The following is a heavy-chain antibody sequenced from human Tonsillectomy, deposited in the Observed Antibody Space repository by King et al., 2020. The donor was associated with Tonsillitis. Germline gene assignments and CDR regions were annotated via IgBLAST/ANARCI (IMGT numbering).Heavy chain of an antibody. V-gene: IGHV4-59*01. D-gene: IGHD6-19*01. J-gene: IGHJ4*02. CDR1: GGSITSYY. CDR2: IYNTGST. CDR3: ALSHIRDYSSGWTTLDS. Sequence: QLQESGPGLVKPSETLSLTCTVSGGSITSYYWSWIRQPPGKGLEWIGYIYNTGSTNYNPSLKSRVTISVDTSKNQFSLKLSSVAAADTAVYYCALSHIRDYSSGWTTLDSWGQGTLVTVSS.